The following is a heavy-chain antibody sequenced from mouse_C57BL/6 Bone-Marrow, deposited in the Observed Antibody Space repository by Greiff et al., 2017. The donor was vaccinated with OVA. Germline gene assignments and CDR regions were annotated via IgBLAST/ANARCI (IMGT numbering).Heavy chain of an antibody. Sequence: EVQLVESGGDLVKPGGSLKLSCAASGFTFSSYGMSWVRQTPDKRLEWVATISSGGSYTYYPDSVKGRFTISRDNAKNTLYLQMSSLKSEDTAMYYCARHTPLYYGSSLPAYWGQGTTLTVSS. CDR2: ISSGGSYT. J-gene: IGHJ2*01. D-gene: IGHD1-1*01. V-gene: IGHV5-6*01. CDR1: GFTFSSYG. CDR3: ARHTPLYYGSSLPAY.